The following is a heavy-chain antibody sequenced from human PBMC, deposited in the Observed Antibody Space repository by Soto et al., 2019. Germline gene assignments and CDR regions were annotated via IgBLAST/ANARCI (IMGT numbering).Heavy chain of an antibody. CDR1: DDSINSDKYY. CDR2: IYYRGNA. V-gene: IGHV4-39*01. J-gene: IGHJ4*02. Sequence: QLQLQESGPGLVKPSETLSLTCSVSDDSINSDKYYWGWIRQPPGKGLEGIGSIYYRGNAYYNPSRHTRVTISLDKSKSQFSLRLNSVSAADSAVYFCARLEGLSTISYYFDFWGPGALVTVSS. D-gene: IGHD2-21*02. CDR3: ARLEGLSTISYYFDF.